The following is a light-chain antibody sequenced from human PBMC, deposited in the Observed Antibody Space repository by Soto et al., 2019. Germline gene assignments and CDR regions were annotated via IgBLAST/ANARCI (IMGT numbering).Light chain of an antibody. J-gene: IGLJ1*01. CDR1: SSNIGSNI. CDR2: SNN. Sequence: QSVLTQPPSASGTPGQRVTISCSGSSSNIGSNIVNLYQQLPGTAPKLLIYSNNQRPSGVPDRFSGAKSGTSASLAISGLKSEDGADYDCAAWDDSRSGHVFGTGTKVTVL. CDR3: AAWDDSRSGHV. V-gene: IGLV1-44*01.